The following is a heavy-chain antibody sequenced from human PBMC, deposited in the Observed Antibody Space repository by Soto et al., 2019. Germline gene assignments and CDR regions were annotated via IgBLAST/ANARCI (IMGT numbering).Heavy chain of an antibody. D-gene: IGHD1-26*01. V-gene: IGHV4-4*02. Sequence: SETLSLTCAVSVGSMSSSNWWSWVRQPPGKGLEWIGEIYHSGSTNYNPSLKSRVTISVDKSKNQFSLKLSSVTAADTAVYYCARVSGSYYYGMDVWGQGTTVTVSS. CDR3: ARVSGSYYYGMDV. CDR2: IYHSGST. CDR1: VGSMSSSNW. J-gene: IGHJ6*02.